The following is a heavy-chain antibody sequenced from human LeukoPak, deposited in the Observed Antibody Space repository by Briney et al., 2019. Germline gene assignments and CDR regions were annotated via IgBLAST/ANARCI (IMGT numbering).Heavy chain of an antibody. J-gene: IGHJ4*02. D-gene: IGHD5-24*01. CDR2: IIPIFGTA. V-gene: IGHV1-69*13. CDR3: ARSRDGYNYFDY. Sequence: ASVKVSCKASGYTFTSYDINWVRQAPGQGLEWMGGIIPIFGTANYAQKFQGRVTITADESTSTAYMELSSLRSEDTAVYYCARSRDGYNYFDYWGQGTLVTVSS. CDR1: GYTFTSYD.